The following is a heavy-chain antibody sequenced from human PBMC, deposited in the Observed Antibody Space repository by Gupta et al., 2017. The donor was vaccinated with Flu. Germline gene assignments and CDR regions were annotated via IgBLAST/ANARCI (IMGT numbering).Heavy chain of an antibody. J-gene: IGHJ6*01. Sequence: SDSTMDWVRQAPGQGLEWVSSIGSSDSYIFYADLVKGRFTISRDNAKNSLFLQMNNLGAEDTAIYYCARVAVSSMDVWGQGTTVTVSS. V-gene: IGHV3-21*01. D-gene: IGHD6-19*01. CDR1: SDST. CDR2: IGSSDSYI. CDR3: ARVAVSSMDV.